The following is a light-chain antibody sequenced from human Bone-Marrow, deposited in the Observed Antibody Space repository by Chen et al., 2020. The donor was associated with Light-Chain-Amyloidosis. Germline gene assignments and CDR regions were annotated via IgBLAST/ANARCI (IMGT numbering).Light chain of an antibody. Sequence: SYVLTQPPSGSVAPGQTSWITWERNNIETTSVHWYQQRPGQAPGVVFYDDSERPSGSPERFSGSNSGNTATLTISRVEAGDEADYYCQVWDSSSDQWVFGGGTKLTVV. CDR2: DDS. CDR3: QVWDSSSDQWV. J-gene: IGLJ3*02. V-gene: IGLV3-21*02. CDR1: NIETTS.